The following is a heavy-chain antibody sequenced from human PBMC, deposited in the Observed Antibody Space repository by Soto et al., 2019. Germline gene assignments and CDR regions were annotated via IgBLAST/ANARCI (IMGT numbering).Heavy chain of an antibody. CDR3: ARLQPAAGDNDLTFDY. V-gene: IGHV5-10-1*01. J-gene: IGHJ4*02. D-gene: IGHD6-13*01. CDR2: IDPSDSYT. Sequence: LGESLKISCKGSGYSFTSYWIGWVRQMPGKGLEWMGRIDPSDSYTNYSPSFQGHVTISADKSISTAYLQWSSLKASDTAMYYCARLQPAAGDNDLTFDYWGQGTLVTVSS. CDR1: GYSFTSYW.